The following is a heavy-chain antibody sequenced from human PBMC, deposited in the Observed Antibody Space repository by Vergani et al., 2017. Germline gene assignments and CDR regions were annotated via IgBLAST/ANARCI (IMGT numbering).Heavy chain of an antibody. CDR3: ARDCTSGGCPDNYGMDV. Sequence: EVQLVESGGGLVKPGGSLRLSCAASGFTFSDFSMSWVRQAPGKGLEGVAFIGSSGPYINYADSVKGRFIISRDNTNNSLFLQLRSLSAEDADVYYCARDCTSGGCPDNYGMDVWGQGATVTVSS. V-gene: IGHV3-21*06. J-gene: IGHJ6*02. D-gene: IGHD2-8*01. CDR1: GFTFSDFS. CDR2: IGSSGPYI.